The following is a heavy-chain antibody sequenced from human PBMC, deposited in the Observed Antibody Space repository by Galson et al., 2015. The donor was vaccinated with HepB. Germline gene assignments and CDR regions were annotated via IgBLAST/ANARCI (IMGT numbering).Heavy chain of an antibody. J-gene: IGHJ6*02. Sequence: SLRLSCAASGFTFSNYPIHWVRQAPGKGLEWVALISYDVSEEYYADSVKGRFTISRDNSKNTLYLQMNSLRDEDTAVYYCARDGGLWDYYYGMDVWGQGTTVTVSS. V-gene: IGHV3-30*04. D-gene: IGHD1-26*01. CDR2: ISYDVSEE. CDR3: ARDGGLWDYYYGMDV. CDR1: GFTFSNYP.